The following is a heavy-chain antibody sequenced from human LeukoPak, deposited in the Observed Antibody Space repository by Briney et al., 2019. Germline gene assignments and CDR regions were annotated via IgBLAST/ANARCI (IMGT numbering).Heavy chain of an antibody. V-gene: IGHV3-23*01. J-gene: IGHJ4*02. CDR2: ISVSGGRI. CDR1: GFTFSNYA. D-gene: IGHD6-13*01. Sequence: GGSLRLSCAASGFTFSNYAMGWVRQAPGKGLEWVSDISVSGGRIYYADSVKGRFTISRDNSKSTLYLQMNSLRAEDTAVYYCAKEGRSSWYFDYWGQGTLVTVSS. CDR3: AKEGRSSWYFDY.